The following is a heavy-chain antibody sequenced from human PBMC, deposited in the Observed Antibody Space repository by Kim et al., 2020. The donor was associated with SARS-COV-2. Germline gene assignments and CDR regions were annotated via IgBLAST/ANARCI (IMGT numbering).Heavy chain of an antibody. CDR3: ARSGARERGYFDS. J-gene: IGHJ4*03. CDR1: GDSVSSHSVT. V-gene: IGHV6-1*01. D-gene: IGHD1-26*01. CDR2: TYYRSSWNN. Sequence: SQTLSLTCVISGDSVSSHSVTWNWIRQSPSRGLEWLGRTYYRSSWNNEYEESVKSRITINPDTPKNQVSLPLSSVTAEDTAIYYCARSGARERGYFDSWG.